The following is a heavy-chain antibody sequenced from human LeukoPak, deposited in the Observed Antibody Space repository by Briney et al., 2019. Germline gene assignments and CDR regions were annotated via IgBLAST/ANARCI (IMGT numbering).Heavy chain of an antibody. Sequence: PGGSLRLSCAASGFTFSSYWMSWVRQAPGKGLEWEANIKQDGSEKYYVDSVKGRFTISRDNAKNSLFLQMNSLRAEDTAVYFCAISATARGGFDFWGQGTLVTVSS. D-gene: IGHD6-25*01. CDR1: GFTFSSYW. CDR3: AISATARGGFDF. V-gene: IGHV3-7*01. CDR2: IKQDGSEK. J-gene: IGHJ4*02.